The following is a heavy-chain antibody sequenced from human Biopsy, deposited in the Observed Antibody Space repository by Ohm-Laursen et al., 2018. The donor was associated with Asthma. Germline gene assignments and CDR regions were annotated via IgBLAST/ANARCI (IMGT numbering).Heavy chain of an antibody. D-gene: IGHD3-10*01. CDR2: ILSDGRDK. Sequence: SLRLSCSASGFSFSNYGMHWVRQAPGKGLEWVAVILSDGRDKYYADSVKGRFTISRDNSKNTLYLHMHSLRAEDTAVYFCAKDRVRINSAYYFDYWGQGTLVTVSS. V-gene: IGHV3-30*18. CDR1: GFSFSNYG. CDR3: AKDRVRINSAYYFDY. J-gene: IGHJ4*02.